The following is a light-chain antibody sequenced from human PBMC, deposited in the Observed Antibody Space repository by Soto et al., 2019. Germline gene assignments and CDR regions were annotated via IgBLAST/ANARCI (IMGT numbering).Light chain of an antibody. CDR1: QSVSTNN. Sequence: IVLTQSPGTLSSSPGERATLSCGASQSVSTNNLAWYQQRPGQAPRLLIYGASTRANGIPDRFSGSGSGTDFTLTISRLEPEDFAVYYCQQYATSPITFGQGTRLEIK. CDR3: QQYATSPIT. V-gene: IGKV3-20*01. CDR2: GAS. J-gene: IGKJ5*01.